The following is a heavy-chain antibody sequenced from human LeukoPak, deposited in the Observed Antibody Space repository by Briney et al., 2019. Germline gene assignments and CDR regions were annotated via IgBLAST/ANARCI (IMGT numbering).Heavy chain of an antibody. CDR1: GFTFSTYW. Sequence: GGSLRLSCAASGFTFSTYWMHWVRQAPGKGLVWFSHINVYGSGATYAASVKGRFTISRDNAKNTLYLHMNSLRAEDTAVYYCARATRIYSSGWYYSFDYWGQGTLVTVSS. D-gene: IGHD6-19*01. J-gene: IGHJ4*02. CDR2: INVYGSGA. CDR3: ARATRIYSSGWYYSFDY. V-gene: IGHV3-74*01.